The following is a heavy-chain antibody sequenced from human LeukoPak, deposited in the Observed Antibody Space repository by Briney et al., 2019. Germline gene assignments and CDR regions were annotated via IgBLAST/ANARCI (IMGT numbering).Heavy chain of an antibody. J-gene: IGHJ4*02. CDR1: GGTFSSYA. Sequence: AASVKVSCKASGGTFSSYASSWVRQAHGQGLEWMGRIIPILGIANYAQKFQGRVTITADKSTSTAYMELSSLRSEDTAVYYCARDPTAVAGTSGDYWGQGTLVTVSS. V-gene: IGHV1-69*04. D-gene: IGHD6-19*01. CDR2: IIPILGIA. CDR3: ARDPTAVAGTSGDY.